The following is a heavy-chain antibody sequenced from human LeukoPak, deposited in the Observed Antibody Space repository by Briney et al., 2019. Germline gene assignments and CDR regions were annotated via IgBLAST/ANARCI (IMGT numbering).Heavy chain of an antibody. D-gene: IGHD6-6*01. CDR1: GGSISSYY. CDR3: ARDLEYSSSSGAFDI. Sequence: SETLSLTCTVSGGSISSYYWSWIRQPPGKGLEWIGYIYDSGSTNYNPSLKSRVTISVDTSKNQFSLKLSSVTAADTAVYYCARDLEYSSSSGAFDIWGQGTMVTVSS. CDR2: IYDSGST. V-gene: IGHV4-59*01. J-gene: IGHJ3*02.